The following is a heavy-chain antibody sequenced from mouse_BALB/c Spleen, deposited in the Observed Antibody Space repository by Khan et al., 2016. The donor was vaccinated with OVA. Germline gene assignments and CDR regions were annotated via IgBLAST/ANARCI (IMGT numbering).Heavy chain of an antibody. J-gene: IGHJ3*01. CDR3: VRSGYGSFAF. D-gene: IGHD1-2*01. Sequence: VRLQQSGPEVVKPGASVKISCKAPGYTFTDYNLDWVRQRHGKSLEWIGYFFPNSGGSGYNQKFKTKATLTVDISSSTAYMDFRSLTSEDSADYYCVRSGYGSFAFWGQGTLVTVSA. CDR1: GYTFTDYN. CDR2: FFPNSGGS. V-gene: IGHV1S29*02.